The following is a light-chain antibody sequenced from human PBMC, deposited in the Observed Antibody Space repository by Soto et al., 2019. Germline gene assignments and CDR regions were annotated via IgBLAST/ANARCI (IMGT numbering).Light chain of an antibody. Sequence: QSYLTQPPSVSGAPGQRVTISCTGSSSNIGAGYDVHWYQQFPGTAPKLLIYGNSNRPSGVPARFSGSKSGSSASLAITGLQAEDEADYYCQSYDSSLTGPKVLFGGGTKLTVL. J-gene: IGLJ2*01. CDR3: QSYDSSLTGPKVL. CDR1: SSNIGAGYD. V-gene: IGLV1-40*01. CDR2: GNS.